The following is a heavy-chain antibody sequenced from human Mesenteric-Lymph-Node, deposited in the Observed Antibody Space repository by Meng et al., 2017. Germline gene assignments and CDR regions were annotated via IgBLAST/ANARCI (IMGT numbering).Heavy chain of an antibody. CDR1: GGTFSSYA. CDR2: SNPSCGST. V-gene: IGHV1-46*01. Sequence: ASVKVSCKASGGTFSSYAISWVRQAPGQGREWMGISNPSCGSTSYAQKFQGRVTMTRDTSTSTVYMELSSLRSEDTAVYYCARDRGGRSGSGSYYLGAFDIWGQGTMVTVSS. D-gene: IGHD1-26*01. J-gene: IGHJ3*02. CDR3: ARDRGGRSGSGSYYLGAFDI.